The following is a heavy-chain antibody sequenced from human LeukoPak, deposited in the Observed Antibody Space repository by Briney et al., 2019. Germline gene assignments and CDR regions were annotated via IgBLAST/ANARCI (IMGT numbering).Heavy chain of an antibody. CDR2: ITRSGIT. J-gene: IGHJ2*01. Sequence: SETLSLTCAVYGGSSSGYYWSWLRQPSEKGLEWIGEITRSGITQYNPSLKRRVTMSLDTSKNQFSLSLSSVTAADTAVYYCARLDELIHGYWYFDVWGRGTLVAVSS. D-gene: IGHD2-15*01. V-gene: IGHV4-34*01. CDR1: GGSSSGYY. CDR3: ARLDELIHGYWYFDV.